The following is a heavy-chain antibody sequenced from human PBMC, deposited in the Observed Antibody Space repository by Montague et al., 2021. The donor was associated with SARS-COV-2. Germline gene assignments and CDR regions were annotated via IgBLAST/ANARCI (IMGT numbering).Heavy chain of an antibody. V-gene: IGHV3-48*03. CDR3: ARAGEDYYYDSSGFLY. Sequence: SLRLSCAASGFTFSSFEMTWVRQAPGKGLEWVSYISNSGDTKYYADSVKGRFTISRDNAKNSLYLQMSSLRAEDTAVYYCARAGEDYYYDSSGFLYWGQGILVTVSS. D-gene: IGHD3-22*01. CDR2: ISNSGDTK. J-gene: IGHJ4*02. CDR1: GFTFSSFE.